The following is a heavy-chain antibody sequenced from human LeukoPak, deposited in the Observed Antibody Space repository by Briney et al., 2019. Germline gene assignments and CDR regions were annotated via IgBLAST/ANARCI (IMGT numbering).Heavy chain of an antibody. D-gene: IGHD3-9*01. J-gene: IGHJ4*02. Sequence: GGSLRLSCAASGFTFSSYDMHWVRQATGKGLEWVSAIGTAGDTYYPGSVKGRFTISRENAKNSLYLQMNSLRAGDTAVYYCARGNDILTGYHISPHFDYWGQGTLVTVSS. CDR2: IGTAGDT. CDR3: ARGNDILTGYHISPHFDY. V-gene: IGHV3-13*01. CDR1: GFTFSSYD.